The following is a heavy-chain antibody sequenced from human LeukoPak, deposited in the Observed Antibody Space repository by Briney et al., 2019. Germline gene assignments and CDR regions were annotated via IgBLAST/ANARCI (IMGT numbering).Heavy chain of an antibody. CDR3: SSGSHDY. D-gene: IGHD2-15*01. CDR2: IRYDGSNK. V-gene: IGHV3-30*02. Sequence: GGSVRLSCAASGFTFSNYGMHWVRQAPGKGLEWLAFIRYDGSNKYYPDSVKGRFTISRDNSKSTLYLQMNSLRPEDTAVYYCSSGSHDYWGQGTLITVSS. J-gene: IGHJ4*02. CDR1: GFTFSNYG.